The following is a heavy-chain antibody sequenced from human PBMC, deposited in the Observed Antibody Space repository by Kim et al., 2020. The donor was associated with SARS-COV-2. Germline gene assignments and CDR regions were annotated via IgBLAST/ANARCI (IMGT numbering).Heavy chain of an antibody. CDR3: AGDKWRYCGGETCYSFDY. D-gene: IGHD2-21*01. J-gene: IGHJ4*02. Sequence: KGRFTISRDNSKNTLYLQMNSLRAKDTAVYYCAGDKWRYCGGETCYSFDYWGQGTLVTVSS. V-gene: IGHV3-30*07.